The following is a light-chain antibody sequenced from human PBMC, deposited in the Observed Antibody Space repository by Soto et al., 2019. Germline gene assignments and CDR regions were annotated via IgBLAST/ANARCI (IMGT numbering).Light chain of an antibody. V-gene: IGLV2-8*01. CDR2: EVS. Sequence: QSVLTQPPSASGSPGQSVTISCTGTSSDVGGYNYVSWYQQHPGKAPKLIIYEVSKRPSGVPDRFSGSKYGHTASLTVSGLQAEDEADYYCTSYAGTYSFFYVFGTGTKLTVL. J-gene: IGLJ1*01. CDR3: TSYAGTYSFFYV. CDR1: SSDVGGYNY.